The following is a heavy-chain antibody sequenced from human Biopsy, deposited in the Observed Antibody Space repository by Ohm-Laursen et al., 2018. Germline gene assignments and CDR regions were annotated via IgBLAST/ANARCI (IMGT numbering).Heavy chain of an antibody. J-gene: IGHJ6*02. Sequence: SLRLSCTAPGLRFSMYAMSWVRQAPGKGLEWVSAIGGSGGGTYYADSVKGRFTISRDDSKNTVYLQMNSLRVEDRAVYYCARPMSRVVAYGMDVWGQGTTVMVSS. CDR3: ARPMSRVVAYGMDV. CDR1: GLRFSMYA. CDR2: IGGSGGGT. V-gene: IGHV3-23*01. D-gene: IGHD2-15*01.